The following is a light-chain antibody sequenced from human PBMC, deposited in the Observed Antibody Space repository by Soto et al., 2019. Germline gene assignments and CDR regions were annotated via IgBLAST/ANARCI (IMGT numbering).Light chain of an antibody. J-gene: IGKJ1*01. CDR3: QQYDIWSLWT. CDR2: SAS. CDR1: QSIGES. V-gene: IGKV3D-15*01. Sequence: ETLMTQSPATLSVSPGERATLSCRASQSIGESLAWYQQKPGQAPGLLIYSASTRATGIPARFSGSGSGTEFTLTISSLQSEDFAVYFCQQYDIWSLWTFGQGTKVEIK.